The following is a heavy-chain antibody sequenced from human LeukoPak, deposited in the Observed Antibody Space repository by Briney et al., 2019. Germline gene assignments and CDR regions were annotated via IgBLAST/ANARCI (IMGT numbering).Heavy chain of an antibody. J-gene: IGHJ4*02. V-gene: IGHV3-53*01. CDR3: AGSDSWYTLDY. CDR1: GFTVSSNY. D-gene: IGHD6-13*01. CDR2: IYSGGST. Sequence: GGSLRLSCAASGFTVSSNYMTWVRQAPGKGLEWVSVIYSGGSTFYADSVKGRFTISRDSSKSTVYLQMNSLRAEDTAVYYCAGSDSWYTLDYWGQGTLVTVSS.